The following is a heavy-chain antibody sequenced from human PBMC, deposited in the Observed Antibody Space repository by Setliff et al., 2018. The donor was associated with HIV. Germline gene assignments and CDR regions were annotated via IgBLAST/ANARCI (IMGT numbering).Heavy chain of an antibody. V-gene: IGHV4-59*08. Sequence: TLETLSLTCTVSGGSISSYYWSWIRQPPGKGLEWIGYIYYSGSTNYNPTLKSRVTISVDTSKNQFSLKLSSVTAADTAVYYCARGVRGYGEIRYFFYYYYMDVWGKGTTVTVSS. CDR2: IYYSGST. CDR3: ARGVRGYGEIRYFFYYYYMDV. J-gene: IGHJ6*03. CDR1: GGSISSYY. D-gene: IGHD3-9*01.